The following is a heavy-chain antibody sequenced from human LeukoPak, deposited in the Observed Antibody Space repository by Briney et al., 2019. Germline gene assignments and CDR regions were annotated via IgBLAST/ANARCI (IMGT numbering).Heavy chain of an antibody. CDR3: ASDAVDGSYVMYGAFDI. D-gene: IGHD1-26*01. V-gene: IGHV4-39*07. CDR2: IYYSGST. J-gene: IGHJ3*02. Sequence: SETLSLTCTVSGGSISSSSYYWGWIRQPPGKGLEWIGSIYYSGSTYYNPSLKSRVTISVDTSKNQFSLKLSSVTAADTAVYYCASDAVDGSYVMYGAFDIWGQGTMVTVSS. CDR1: GGSISSSSYY.